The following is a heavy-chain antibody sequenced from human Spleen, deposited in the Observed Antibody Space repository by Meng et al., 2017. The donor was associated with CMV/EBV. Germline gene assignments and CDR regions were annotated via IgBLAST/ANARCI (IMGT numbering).Heavy chain of an antibody. D-gene: IGHD2-2*02. Sequence: GESLKISCAASGFTFSNAWMSWVRQAPGKGLEWVSSIGGGGGSGGTAYYADSVKGRFTISRDNSKTTLFLVMNSLRVEDTAIYYCAKDFGGCGTTTCYSRNSFDIWGHGTQVTVSS. J-gene: IGHJ3*02. CDR1: GFTFSNAW. CDR3: AKDFGGCGTTTCYSRNSFDI. CDR2: IGGGGGSGGTA. V-gene: IGHV3-23*01.